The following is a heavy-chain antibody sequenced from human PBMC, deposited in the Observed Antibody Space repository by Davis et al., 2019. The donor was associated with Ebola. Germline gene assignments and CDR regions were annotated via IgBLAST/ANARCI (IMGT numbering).Heavy chain of an antibody. CDR3: ARGVAILPYYYYMDV. D-gene: IGHD2-21*01. CDR1: GGSISSYY. Sequence: PSETLSLTCTVSGGSISSYYWSWIRQPPGKGLEWIGYIYYSGSTNYNPSLKSRVTISVDTSKNQFSLKLSSVTAADTAVYYCARGVAILPYYYYMDVWGKGTTVTVSS. V-gene: IGHV4-59*01. CDR2: IYYSGST. J-gene: IGHJ6*03.